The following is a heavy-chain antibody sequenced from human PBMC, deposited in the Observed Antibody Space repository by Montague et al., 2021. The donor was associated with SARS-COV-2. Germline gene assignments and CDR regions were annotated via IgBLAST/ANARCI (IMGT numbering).Heavy chain of an antibody. V-gene: IGHV4-61*02. D-gene: IGHD1-26*01. Sequence: TLSLTCTVSGGSISSGSYYWSWIRQPAGKGLEWIGRIYTSGSTNYNPSLKSRVTTSVDTSKNQFSLKLSSVTAADTAVYYCARDRVDRYSGSRTAYGMDVWGQGTTVTVSS. J-gene: IGHJ6*02. CDR3: ARDRVDRYSGSRTAYGMDV. CDR2: IYTSGST. CDR1: GGSISSGSYY.